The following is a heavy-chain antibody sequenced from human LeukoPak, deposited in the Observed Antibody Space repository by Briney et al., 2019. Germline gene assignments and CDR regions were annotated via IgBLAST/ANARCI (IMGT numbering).Heavy chain of an antibody. V-gene: IGHV1-18*01. CDR2: ISAYNGNT. CDR3: ARDPLRSTWFTYYNALDV. D-gene: IGHD6-13*01. CDR1: GYTFTSYA. Sequence: ASVRFSCRVSGYTFTSYAINWVGQAPGQGLEWMGWISAYNGNTDYAQKFQGRVTMTTDTSTSTAYMELRSLTSDDTAVYYCARDPLRSTWFTYYNALDVWGQGTTVTVSS. J-gene: IGHJ6*02.